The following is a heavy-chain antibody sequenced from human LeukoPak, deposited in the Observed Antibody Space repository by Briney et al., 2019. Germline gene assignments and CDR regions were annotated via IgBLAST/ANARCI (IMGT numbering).Heavy chain of an antibody. CDR1: GYTFTSYY. CDR2: IDPSDSYT. D-gene: IGHD3-10*01. V-gene: IGHV5-10-1*01. J-gene: IGHJ4*02. Sequence: KVSCKASGYTFTSYYMHWVRQMPGKGLEWMGRIDPSDSYTNYSPSFQGHVTISADKSISTAYLQWSSLKASDTAMYYCARDGAPYGSGSYKDYWGQGTLVTVSS. CDR3: ARDGAPYGSGSYKDY.